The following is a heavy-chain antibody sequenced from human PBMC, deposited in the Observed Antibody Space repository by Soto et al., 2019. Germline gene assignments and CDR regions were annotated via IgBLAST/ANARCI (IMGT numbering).Heavy chain of an antibody. D-gene: IGHD1-26*01. CDR3: ATGEPYRGRIIDF. CDR1: GDSFSSNSAG. V-gene: IGHV6-1*01. CDR2: TYYRSKWYY. J-gene: IGHJ4*01. Sequence: SEAPSLTCAMTGDSFSSNSAGWSWVRQSPTRGLEWLGRTYYRSKWYYEYALSVRGRITINPDTSKNQYPLALNSVTPEDTAVSCCATGEPYRGRIIDFWGQGTLVTVSS.